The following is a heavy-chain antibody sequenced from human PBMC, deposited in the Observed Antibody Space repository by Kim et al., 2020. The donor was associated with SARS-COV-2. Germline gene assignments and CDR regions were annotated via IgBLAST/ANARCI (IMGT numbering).Heavy chain of an antibody. D-gene: IGHD6-13*01. CDR1: GGSFSGYY. CDR3: ASRSTRSSSWYRRFDP. J-gene: IGHJ5*02. CDR2: INHSGST. V-gene: IGHV4-34*01. Sequence: SETLSLTCAVYGGSFSGYYWSWIRQPPGKGLEWIGEINHSGSTNYNPSLKSRVTISVDTSKNQFSLKLSSVTAADTAVYYCASRSTRSSSWYRRFDPWGQGTLVTVSS.